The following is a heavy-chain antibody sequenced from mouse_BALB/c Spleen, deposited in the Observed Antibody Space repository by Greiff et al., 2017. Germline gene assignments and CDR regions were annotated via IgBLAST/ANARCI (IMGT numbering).Heavy chain of an antibody. Sequence: VQVVESGPGLVAPSQSLSITCTVSGFSLTSYGVHWVRQPPGKGLEWLGVIWAGGSTNYNSALMSRLSISKDNSKSQVFLKMNSLQTDDTAMYYCAKGAPGVYYAMDYWGQGTSVTVSS. CDR1: GFSLTSYG. CDR2: IWAGGST. J-gene: IGHJ4*01. V-gene: IGHV2-9*02. CDR3: AKGAPGVYYAMDY.